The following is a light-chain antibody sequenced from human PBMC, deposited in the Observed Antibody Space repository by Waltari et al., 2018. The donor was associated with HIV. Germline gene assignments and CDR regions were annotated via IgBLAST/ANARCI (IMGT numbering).Light chain of an antibody. CDR3: AAWDDRLNAVV. J-gene: IGLJ2*01. Sequence: QSVLTQPPSTSGTPGQRVTISCTGSCSNIGSNHVYWYHQLPGTAHKYCLYGTSERSSGVPDRFSCSKSGTSASLAIGGLRPEYEADYYCAAWDDRLNAVVFGGGTKLTV. CDR2: GTS. CDR1: CSNIGSNH. V-gene: IGLV1-47*01.